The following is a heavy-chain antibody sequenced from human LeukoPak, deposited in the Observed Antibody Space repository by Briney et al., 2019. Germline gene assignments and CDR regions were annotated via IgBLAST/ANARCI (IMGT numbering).Heavy chain of an antibody. J-gene: IGHJ5*02. CDR3: ARAGGKVGGGFDP. CDR1: GYSISSGYY. D-gene: IGHD4-23*01. CDR2: ISYSGST. Sequence: SETLSLTCTVSGYSISSGYYWGWIRQPPGKGLEWIGEISYSGSTHYSPSLKSRVTISVDKSKNQFSLKLSFVTAADTAVYFCARAGGKVGGGFDPWGQGTLVTVSS. V-gene: IGHV4-38-2*02.